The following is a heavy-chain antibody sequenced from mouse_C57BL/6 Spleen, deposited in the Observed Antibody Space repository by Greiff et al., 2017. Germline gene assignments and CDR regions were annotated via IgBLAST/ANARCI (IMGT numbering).Heavy chain of an antibody. CDR2: ISDGAIYT. J-gene: IGHJ3*01. Sequence: EVQRVESGGGLVKPGGSLKLSCAASGFTFSSYAMSWVRQTPEKRLEWVATISDGAIYTSYPDNVKGRFTISRDNAKNNLYLQMSHLKSEDTAMYYCARDKETAQAMVFAYWGQGTLVTVSA. D-gene: IGHD3-2*02. CDR3: ARDKETAQAMVFAY. V-gene: IGHV5-4*01. CDR1: GFTFSSYA.